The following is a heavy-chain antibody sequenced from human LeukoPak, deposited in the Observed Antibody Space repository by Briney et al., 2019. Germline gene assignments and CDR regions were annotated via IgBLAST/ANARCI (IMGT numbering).Heavy chain of an antibody. CDR1: GFTFSSYE. V-gene: IGHV3-21*01. D-gene: IGHD6-13*01. CDR3: ARDLTGSSSSRTF. J-gene: IGHJ4*02. Sequence: GGSLRLSCAASGFTFSSYEMNWVLQAPGKGLEWVSSISSSSSYIYYADSVKGRFTISRDNAKNSLYLQMNSLRAEGTAVYYCARDLTGSSSSRTFWGQGTLVTVSS. CDR2: ISSSSSYI.